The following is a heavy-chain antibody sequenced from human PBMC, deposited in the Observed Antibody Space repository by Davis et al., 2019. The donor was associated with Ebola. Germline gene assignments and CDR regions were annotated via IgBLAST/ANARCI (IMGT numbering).Heavy chain of an antibody. Sequence: SETLSLTCTVSGGSISSYYWSWIRQPPGKGLEWIGEINHSGSTNYNPSLKSRVTISVDTSKNQFSLKLSSVTAADTAVYYCATGYSSGWYYYYGMDVWGQGTTVTVSS. V-gene: IGHV4-34*01. J-gene: IGHJ6*02. CDR2: INHSGST. CDR3: ATGYSSGWYYYYGMDV. CDR1: GGSISSYY. D-gene: IGHD6-19*01.